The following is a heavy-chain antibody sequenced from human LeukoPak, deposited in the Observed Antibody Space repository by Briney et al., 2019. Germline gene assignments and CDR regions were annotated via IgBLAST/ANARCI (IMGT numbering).Heavy chain of an antibody. Sequence: ASVKVSCKASGGTFSRYAISWVRQAPGKGPEWMGGIIPIFGTPNYAQKFQGRLTVTADEFTSTAYMELSSLRSEDTAVYYCASGYSGYDLDYYYYMDVWGKGTTVTVSS. V-gene: IGHV1-69*13. CDR1: GGTFSRYA. J-gene: IGHJ6*03. CDR3: ASGYSGYDLDYYYYMDV. D-gene: IGHD5-12*01. CDR2: IIPIFGTP.